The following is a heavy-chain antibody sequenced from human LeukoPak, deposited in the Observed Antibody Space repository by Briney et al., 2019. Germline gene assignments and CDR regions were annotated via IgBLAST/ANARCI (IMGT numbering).Heavy chain of an antibody. V-gene: IGHV4-59*01. D-gene: IGHD5-18*01. CDR2: IDHSGNT. CDR3: ARAWYSHGTFDH. CDR1: GVSINSNY. J-gene: IGHJ4*02. Sequence: SETLSLTCTVSGVSINSNYWSWIRQPPGEGLEWIAYIDHSGNTNYNPSLKSRVTISRDMSKNQFSLKLTSVTAADTAMYYCARAWYSHGTFDHWGQGTLVTVSS.